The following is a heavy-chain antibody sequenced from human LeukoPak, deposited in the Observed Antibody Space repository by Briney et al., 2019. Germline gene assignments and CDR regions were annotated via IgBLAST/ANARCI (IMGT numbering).Heavy chain of an antibody. J-gene: IGHJ4*02. CDR1: GFTFSSYS. D-gene: IGHD2-2*01. V-gene: IGHV3-48*01. Sequence: RPGGSLRLSCAASGFTFSSYSMNWVRQAPGKGLEWVSYISSSSSTIYYADSVKGRFTISRDNSKNTLYLQMNSLRAEDTAVYYCAKDYKYQLLWGPSLDSWGQGTLVTVSS. CDR3: AKDYKYQLLWGPSLDS. CDR2: ISSSSSTI.